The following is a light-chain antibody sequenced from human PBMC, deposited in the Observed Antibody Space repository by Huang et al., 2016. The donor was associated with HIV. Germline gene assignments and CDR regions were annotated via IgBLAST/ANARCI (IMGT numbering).Light chain of an antibody. J-gene: IGKJ2*01. Sequence: EIVLTQSPATLSLSPGERATLACRARQSVSSYLAWYQQKPGQAPRLLIYDTSNRATGIPARFGGSGSGTDFTLTISSLEPEDFAVYFCQQRGNWPYTFGQGTKLEIK. CDR3: QQRGNWPYT. V-gene: IGKV3-11*01. CDR2: DTS. CDR1: QSVSSY.